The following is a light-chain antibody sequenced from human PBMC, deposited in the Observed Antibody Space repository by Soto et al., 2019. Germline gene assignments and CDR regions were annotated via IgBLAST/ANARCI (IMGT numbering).Light chain of an antibody. J-gene: IGLJ1*01. CDR3: CSFAGSFYV. CDR1: SRDVDAYDF. V-gene: IGLV2-11*01. Sequence: QSVLTQPRSVSGCPGQSVAISCTGTSRDVDAYDFVSWYQHHPGKAPKLIISEVSKRPSGVSHRFSGSKSGNTASLTISGLQAEDEADYFCCSFAGSFYVFGTGTKVTVL. CDR2: EVS.